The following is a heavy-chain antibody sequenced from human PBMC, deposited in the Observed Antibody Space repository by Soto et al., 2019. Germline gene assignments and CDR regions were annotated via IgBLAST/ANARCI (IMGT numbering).Heavy chain of an antibody. V-gene: IGHV4-30-2*01. CDR3: ARHNYDSRGYYHNYYGMDV. CDR1: GGSISSGGYS. CDR2: IYHSGST. Sequence: TSENLSLTCAVSGGSISSGGYSWSLIRQPSGKGLQWIGYIYHSGSTYYNPYLKSRVTISVDTPKNQFSLKLSSVTAADTAVYYCARHNYDSRGYYHNYYGMDVWGQGTTVT. D-gene: IGHD3-22*01. J-gene: IGHJ6*02.